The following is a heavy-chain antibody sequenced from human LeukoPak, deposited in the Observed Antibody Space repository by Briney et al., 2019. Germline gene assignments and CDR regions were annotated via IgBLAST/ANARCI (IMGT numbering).Heavy chain of an antibody. CDR2: IKSKSVGETA. V-gene: IGHV3-15*01. Sequence: GGSLRLSCATSGLTFTSAWLTWVRQAPGKGLEWVGRIKSKSVGETADYAAPVKGRFTISRDDSENTLYLQMNSLKTEDTAVYYCTTHSGNDLRSWGQGTLVTVSS. CDR3: TTHSGNDLRS. CDR1: GLTFTSAW. J-gene: IGHJ5*02. D-gene: IGHD5-12*01.